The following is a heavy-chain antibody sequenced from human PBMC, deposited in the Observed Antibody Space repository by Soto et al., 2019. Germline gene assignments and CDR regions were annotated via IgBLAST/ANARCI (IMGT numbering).Heavy chain of an antibody. Sequence: GEYLRLSCAASALTFNNDWMSWVRQAPGKEMEWVGRIKSKTDGGTTDYGAPVKGRFTISRDDSKNTLYLQMNSLKTDDTAVYYCTTVHIVPYDYWGQGTLVIVSS. CDR3: TTVHIVPYDY. V-gene: IGHV3-15*01. CDR1: ALTFNNDW. D-gene: IGHD2-2*01. CDR2: IKSKTDGGTT. J-gene: IGHJ4*02.